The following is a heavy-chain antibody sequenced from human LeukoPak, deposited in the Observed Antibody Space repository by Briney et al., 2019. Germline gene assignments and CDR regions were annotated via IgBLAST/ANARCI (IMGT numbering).Heavy chain of an antibody. CDR1: GGSISSGSYY. CDR3: ARFDYDSSGSIDY. J-gene: IGHJ4*02. CDR2: IYSSGST. D-gene: IGHD3-22*01. V-gene: IGHV4-61*02. Sequence: PSETLSLTCTVSGGSISSGSYYWSWIRQPAGKGLEWIGRIYSSGSTNYNPSLKSRVTISLDTSKNQFSLKLSSVTAADTAVYYCARFDYDSSGSIDYWGQGTLVTVSS.